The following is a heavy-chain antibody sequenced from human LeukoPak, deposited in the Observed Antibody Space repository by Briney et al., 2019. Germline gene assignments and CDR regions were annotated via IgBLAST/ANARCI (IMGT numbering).Heavy chain of an antibody. V-gene: IGHV3-48*01. J-gene: IGHJ4*02. CDR2: ISISSSTI. Sequence: GGSLRLSCAASGFTFSIYSMNCVRQAPGKGLEWGSYISISSSTIYYAHSVKGRFTISRDNAKNSLYLQMNSLRAEDTAVYYCARVAEQWLATDYYFEYWGQGTLVTVSS. CDR3: ARVAEQWLATDYYFEY. CDR1: GFTFSIYS. D-gene: IGHD6-19*01.